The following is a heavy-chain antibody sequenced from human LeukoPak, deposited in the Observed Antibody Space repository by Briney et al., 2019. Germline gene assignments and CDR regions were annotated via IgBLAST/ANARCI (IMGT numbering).Heavy chain of an antibody. CDR2: IYHSGSI. V-gene: IGHV4-30-2*01. Sequence: SQTLSLTCAVSGGSISSGGYSWSWIRQPPGKGLEWIGYIYHSGSIYYNPSLKSRVTISVDRSKNQFSLKLSSVTAADTAVYYCARAQDYGDYREGFDPWGQGTLVTVSS. CDR1: GGSISSGGYS. D-gene: IGHD4-17*01. J-gene: IGHJ5*02. CDR3: ARAQDYGDYREGFDP.